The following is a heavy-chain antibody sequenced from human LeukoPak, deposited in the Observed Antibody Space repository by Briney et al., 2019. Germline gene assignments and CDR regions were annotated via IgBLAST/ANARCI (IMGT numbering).Heavy chain of an antibody. J-gene: IGHJ4*02. CDR2: VYYTGST. Sequence: SETLSLTCTVSGGSISSSVYYWGWIRQPPGKGLEWIGRVYYTGSTYFNPSLKSRLTISADTSKNQLSLKLRSVTAADTAVYYCARHLSSNWYLGYFDFWGQGTLVTVSS. V-gene: IGHV4-39*01. CDR1: GGSISSSVYY. D-gene: IGHD6-13*01. CDR3: ARHLSSNWYLGYFDF.